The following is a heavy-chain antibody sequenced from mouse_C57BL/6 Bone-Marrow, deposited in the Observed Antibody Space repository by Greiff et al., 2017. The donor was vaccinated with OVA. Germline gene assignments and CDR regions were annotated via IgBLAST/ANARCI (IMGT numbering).Heavy chain of an antibody. CDR2: IDPSDSYT. V-gene: IGHV1-59*01. D-gene: IGHD1-1*01. CDR3: AREDYYYGTKYYFDY. J-gene: IGHJ2*01. CDR1: GYTFTSYW. Sequence: QVQLQQPGAELVRPGTSVKLSCKASGYTFTSYWMHWVKQRPGQGLEWIGVIDPSDSYTNYNQKFKGKATLTVDTSSSTAYMQLSSLTSEDSAVYYWAREDYYYGTKYYFDYWGQGTTLTVSS.